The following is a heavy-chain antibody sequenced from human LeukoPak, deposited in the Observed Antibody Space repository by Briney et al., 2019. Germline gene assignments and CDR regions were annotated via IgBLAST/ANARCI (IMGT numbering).Heavy chain of an antibody. J-gene: IGHJ4*02. V-gene: IGHV3-23*01. D-gene: IGHD5-24*01. CDR2: FSGRTTNT. CDR1: GFTFINFA. Sequence: GGSLRLSCAASGFTFINFAMTWIRQAPGKGLEWVSTFSGRTTNTYYADSVKGRFTISRHNSENTLYLQMNSLRAEDTAVYYCAKGMLAATTNFDYWGQGALVTVSS. CDR3: AKGMLAATTNFDY.